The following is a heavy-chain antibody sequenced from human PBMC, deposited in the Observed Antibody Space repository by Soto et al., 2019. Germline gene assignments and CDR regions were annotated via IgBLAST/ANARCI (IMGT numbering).Heavy chain of an antibody. Sequence: GGSLRLSCAASGFTFSSYAMSWVRQAPGKGLEWVSAISGRGGSTYYADSVKGRFTISRDNSKNSLYLQMNSLRAEDTAVYYCATLSSSSDYWGQGTLVTVSS. CDR2: ISGRGGST. CDR1: GFTFSSYA. J-gene: IGHJ4*02. CDR3: ATLSSSSDY. D-gene: IGHD6-13*01. V-gene: IGHV3-23*01.